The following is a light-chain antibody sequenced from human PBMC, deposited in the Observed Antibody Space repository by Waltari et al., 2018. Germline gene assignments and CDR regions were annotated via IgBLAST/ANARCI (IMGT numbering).Light chain of an antibody. J-gene: IGKJ1*01. Sequence: DIQMTQSPSTLSASVGDRVTMTCRASQSISSWLAWYQQQPGKAPKLLIYKASSLESGVPSRFSGSGSGTEFTLTISSLQPDDFATYYCQQYNSYSKTFGQGTKVEIK. V-gene: IGKV1-5*03. CDR2: KAS. CDR1: QSISSW. CDR3: QQYNSYSKT.